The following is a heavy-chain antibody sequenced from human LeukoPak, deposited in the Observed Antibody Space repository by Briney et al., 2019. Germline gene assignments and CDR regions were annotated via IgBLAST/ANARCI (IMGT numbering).Heavy chain of an antibody. CDR2: IWYDGSNT. D-gene: IGHD6-19*01. Sequence: GRSLRLSCAASGFTFSSYGMHWVRQAPGKGLEWVAVIWYDGSNTYYADSVRGRFTISRDNSKNTLYLQMNRLRADDTAVYYCARYSRGLVPSQASSRVYGMAVGGQGTTVTVPS. CDR1: GFTFSSYG. V-gene: IGHV3-33*01. J-gene: IGHJ6*02. CDR3: ARYSRGLVPSQASSRVYGMAV.